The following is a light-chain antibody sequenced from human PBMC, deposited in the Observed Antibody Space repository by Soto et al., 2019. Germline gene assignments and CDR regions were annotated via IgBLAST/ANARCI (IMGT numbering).Light chain of an antibody. J-gene: IGLJ1*01. CDR1: SSDVCGYNY. Sequence: QSALTQPASVSRSPGPSITIACTGTSSDVCGYNYVSWFQQHPGKAPKLMISEVSNRPSGVSNRFSAAKSGNTASLTISGLQSEDEATYYCSSYSSSSTLVFGTGTKGTVL. CDR2: EVS. V-gene: IGLV2-14*01. CDR3: SSYSSSSTLV.